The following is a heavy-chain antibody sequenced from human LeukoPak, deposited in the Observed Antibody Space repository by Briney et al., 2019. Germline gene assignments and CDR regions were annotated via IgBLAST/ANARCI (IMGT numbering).Heavy chain of an antibody. Sequence: ASVKVSCKASGYTFTDYDMHWVRQAPGPGLERMGWINPNSGGTNFAQKFQGRVTMTTDTSISTAYMEVSRLRSDDTAVYYCARVRIGQQLDKYYYYAMDVWGQGTTVTVSS. D-gene: IGHD6-13*01. V-gene: IGHV1-2*02. CDR1: GYTFTDYD. CDR2: INPNSGGT. J-gene: IGHJ6*02. CDR3: ARVRIGQQLDKYYYYAMDV.